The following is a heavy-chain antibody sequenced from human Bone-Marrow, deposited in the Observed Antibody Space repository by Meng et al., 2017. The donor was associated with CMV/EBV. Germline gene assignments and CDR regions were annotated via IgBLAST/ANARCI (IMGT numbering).Heavy chain of an antibody. CDR2: IHYRGST. CDR1: GGSISSRNYY. V-gene: IGHV4-39*07. D-gene: IGHD3-10*01. J-gene: IGHJ4*02. Sequence: SETLSLTCTGSGGSISSRNYYWGWIRQPPGKGLELIGSIHYRGSTYCNPSLKSRVTISVDTSKDQFSLKLSSVTAADAAVYFCARSSDITGSLDYWGQGTRVTVSS. CDR3: ARSSDITGSLDY.